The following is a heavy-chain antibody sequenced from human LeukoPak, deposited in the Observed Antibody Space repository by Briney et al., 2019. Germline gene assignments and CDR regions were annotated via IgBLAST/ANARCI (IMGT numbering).Heavy chain of an antibody. V-gene: IGHV3-21*01. D-gene: IGHD1-1*01. CDR2: ISSSSSYI. J-gene: IGHJ4*02. Sequence: GGSLRLSCTASGFTFSTYAMSWVRQAPGKGLEWVSSISSSSSYIYYADSVKGRFTISRDNAKNSLYLQMNSLRAEDTAVYYCARVDPSVPYFDYWGQGTLVTVSS. CDR3: ARVDPSVPYFDY. CDR1: GFTFSTYA.